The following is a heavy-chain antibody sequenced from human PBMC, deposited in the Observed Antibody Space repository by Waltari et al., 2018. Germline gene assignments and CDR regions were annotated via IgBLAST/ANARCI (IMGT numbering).Heavy chain of an antibody. CDR3: ARRNQLGNWYFDL. CDR2: IFYTGST. V-gene: IGHV4-59*08. D-gene: IGHD2-2*01. CDR1: GGSINSRY. Sequence: QVQLQESGPGLVKPSETLSLTCTVSGGSINSRYWRWIRQPPGKGLEWIGYIFYTGSTKYNPSLQSRVTMSVDTSKNQFSLNLSSVTAADTAVYYCARRNQLGNWYFDLWGRGALVTVSS. J-gene: IGHJ2*01.